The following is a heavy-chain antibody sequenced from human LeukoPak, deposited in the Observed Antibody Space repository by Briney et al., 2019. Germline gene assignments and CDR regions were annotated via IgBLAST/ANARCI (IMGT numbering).Heavy chain of an antibody. CDR1: GFTFSSYA. CDR2: ISYDGSNK. D-gene: IGHD3-16*01. J-gene: IGHJ4*02. CDR3: ARERGELCCPIDY. Sequence: GRSLRLSCAASGFTFSSYAMHWVRQAPGKGLEWVAVISYDGSNKYYADSVKGRFTISRDNSKNTLYLQMNSLRAEDTAVYYCARERGELCCPIDYWGQGTLVTVSS. V-gene: IGHV3-30-3*01.